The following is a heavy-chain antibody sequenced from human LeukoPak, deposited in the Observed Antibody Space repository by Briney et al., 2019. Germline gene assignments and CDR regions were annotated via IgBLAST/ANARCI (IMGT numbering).Heavy chain of an antibody. V-gene: IGHV3-23*01. CDR1: GFTFSSYA. D-gene: IGHD3-10*01. CDR3: AKDWNQFGSGSHLDYMDV. CDR2: VSGSGGST. J-gene: IGHJ6*03. Sequence: GGSLRLSCAASGFTFSSYAMSWVRQAPGKGLEWVSGVSGSGGSTYYADSVKGRFTISRDNSKNTLYLQMNDLRVEDTAVYYCAKDWNQFGSGSHLDYMDVWGKGTTVTVS.